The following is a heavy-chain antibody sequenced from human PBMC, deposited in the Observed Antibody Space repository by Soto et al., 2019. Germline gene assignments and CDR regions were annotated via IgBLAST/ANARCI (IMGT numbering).Heavy chain of an antibody. CDR2: ISYDGSNK. CDR3: AKDLLEWLLRQRGDFGY. J-gene: IGHJ4*02. D-gene: IGHD3-3*01. V-gene: IGHV3-30*18. CDR1: GFTFSSYG. Sequence: GGSLRLSCAASGFTFSSYGMHWVRQAPGKGLEWVAVISYDGSNKYYADSVKGRFTISRDNSKNTLYLQMNSLRAEDTAVYYFAKDLLEWLLRQRGDFGYWGQGTLVTVSS.